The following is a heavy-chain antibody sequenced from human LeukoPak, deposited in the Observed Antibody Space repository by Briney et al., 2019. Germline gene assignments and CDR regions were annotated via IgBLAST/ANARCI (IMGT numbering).Heavy chain of an antibody. CDR1: GDSISSHY. D-gene: IGHD3-10*01. CDR3: ARRGSGYYYYGMDV. J-gene: IGHJ6*02. Sequence: PSETLSPTCSVSGDSISSHYWNWVRHPPGKGLEWIGYIYYSENTNYKPSPKNRVTISIHTSKNQFSLKVSSVTAADTAVYYCARRGSGYYYYGMDVWGQGTTVTVSS. CDR2: IYYSENT. V-gene: IGHV4-59*08.